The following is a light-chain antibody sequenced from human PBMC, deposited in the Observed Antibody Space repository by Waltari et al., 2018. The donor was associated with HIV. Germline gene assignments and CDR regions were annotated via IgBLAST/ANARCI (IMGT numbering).Light chain of an antibody. CDR2: WAS. J-gene: IGKJ2*01. V-gene: IGKV4-1*01. CDR3: QQFYLAPFT. CDR1: QSVFYTSDNKNF. Sequence: VLTQSPDSLTVSLGERASINCKTSQSVFYTSDNKNFLAWYQQKPGQPPKLLFYWASTRESGVPDRFSGSGSGTDFTLTISSLQAEDVATYYCQQFYLAPFTFGQGTSLDIK.